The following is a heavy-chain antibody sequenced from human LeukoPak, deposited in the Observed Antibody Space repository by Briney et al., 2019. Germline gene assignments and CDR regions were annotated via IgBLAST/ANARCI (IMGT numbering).Heavy chain of an antibody. D-gene: IGHD3-22*01. Sequence: SETLSLTCTVSGGAITGSSYYWGWIRQSPGKGLEWIGSLYYSGSIYYNPSLKSRVSMSADTSKNQFSLKLNSLTAADRAVYYCARQYYDSTGYYYFDHWDQGNLVTVSS. CDR1: GGAITGSSYY. V-gene: IGHV4-39*01. J-gene: IGHJ4*02. CDR2: LYYSGSI. CDR3: ARQYYDSTGYYYFDH.